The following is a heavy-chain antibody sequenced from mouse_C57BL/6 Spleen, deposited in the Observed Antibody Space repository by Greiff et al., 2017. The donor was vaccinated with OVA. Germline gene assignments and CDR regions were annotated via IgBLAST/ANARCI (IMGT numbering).Heavy chain of an antibody. CDR1: GISITTGNYT. J-gene: IGHJ3*01. CDR2: IYYSGTI. V-gene: IGHV3-5*01. D-gene: IGHD2-4*01. CDR3: AGYYDYDGFAY. Sequence: EVQLVESGPGLVKPSQTVFLTCTVTGISITTGNYTWSWIRQFPGNKLEWIGYIYYSGTITYNPSLTSRTTITRDTPKNQFFLEMNSLTAEDTATYYCAGYYDYDGFAYWGQGTLVTVSA.